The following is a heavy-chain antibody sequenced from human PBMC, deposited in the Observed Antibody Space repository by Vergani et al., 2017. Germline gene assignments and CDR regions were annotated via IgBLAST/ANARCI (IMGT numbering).Heavy chain of an antibody. V-gene: IGHV4-59*11. D-gene: IGHD2-15*01. CDR1: GGSISSHY. Sequence: QVQLQQSGPGLVKPSETLSLTCTVSGGSISSHYWSWIRQPPGKGLEWIGYIYYSGSTNYNPSLKSRVTISVDTSKNQFSLKLSSVTAADTAVYYCARVVVVAATPVDVSGYFDYWGQGTLVTVSS. CDR3: ARVVVVAATPVDVSGYFDY. J-gene: IGHJ4*02. CDR2: IYYSGST.